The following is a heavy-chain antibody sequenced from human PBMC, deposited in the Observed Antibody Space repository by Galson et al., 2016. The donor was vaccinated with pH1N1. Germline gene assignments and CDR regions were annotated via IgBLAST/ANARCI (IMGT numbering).Heavy chain of an antibody. Sequence: CAISGDSVSSNSAAWNWIRQSPSRGLEWLGRTYYRSKWYNDYAVSVKSRITINPDTSKNQFSLQLNSVTPEDTAVYYCARDGIAAAGIRRDQYYFDYWGQGTLVTVS. CDR3: ARDGIAAAGIRRDQYYFDY. V-gene: IGHV6-1*01. CDR2: TYYRSKWYN. CDR1: GDSVSSNSAA. D-gene: IGHD6-13*01. J-gene: IGHJ4*02.